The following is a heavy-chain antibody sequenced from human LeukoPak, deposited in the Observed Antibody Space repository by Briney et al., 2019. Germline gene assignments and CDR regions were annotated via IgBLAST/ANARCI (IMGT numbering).Heavy chain of an antibody. CDR3: AKRGVVIRVILVGFHKEAYYFDS. CDR1: GITLSNYG. D-gene: IGHD3-22*01. Sequence: LTGGSLRLSCAVSGITLSNYGMTWVRQAPGKGLEWVAGISGSGGTTRYADSVKGRFTISRDNPKSTLYLQMNSLRAEDTAVYFCAKRGVVIRVILVGFHKEAYYFDSWGQGALVTVSS. J-gene: IGHJ4*02. CDR2: ISGSGGTT. V-gene: IGHV3-23*01.